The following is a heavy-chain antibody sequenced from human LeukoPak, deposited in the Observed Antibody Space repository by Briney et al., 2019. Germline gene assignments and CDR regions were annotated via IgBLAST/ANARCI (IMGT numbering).Heavy chain of an antibody. CDR1: GFTFRDAW. J-gene: IGHJ4*02. V-gene: IGHV3-21*01. Sequence: PGGSLRLSCATSGFTFRDAWMSWVRQPPGKGLEWVSSISSSSSYIYYADSVKGRFTISRDNAKNSLYLQMNSLRAEDTAVYYCAIDFRIRIGSGYYWGQGTLVTVSS. CDR3: AIDFRIRIGSGYY. D-gene: IGHD3-22*01. CDR2: ISSSSSYI.